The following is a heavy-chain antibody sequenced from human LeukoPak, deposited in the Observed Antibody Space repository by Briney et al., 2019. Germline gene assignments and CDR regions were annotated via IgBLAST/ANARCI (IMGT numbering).Heavy chain of an antibody. J-gene: IGHJ4*02. D-gene: IGHD6-19*01. CDR1: GFTFCCYA. CDR3: AKIWEQWLVRDLDY. V-gene: IGHV3-23*01. Sequence: PGGSVTLSCAASGFTFCCYAVRWLRQARGEGRVWVSAISGSGGSTFYADSVKGRFTISRDNSKNTLYLQMNSLRAEDTAVYYCAKIWEQWLVRDLDYWGQGTLVTVSS. CDR2: ISGSGGST.